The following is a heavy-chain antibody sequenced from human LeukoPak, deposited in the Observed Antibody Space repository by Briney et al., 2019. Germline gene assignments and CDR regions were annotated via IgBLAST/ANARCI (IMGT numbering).Heavy chain of an antibody. D-gene: IGHD3-9*01. J-gene: IGHJ6*03. CDR1: GGSISSSSYY. CDR2: IYYSGRT. CDR3: ARHFEAHYYYYYMDV. Sequence: PSETLSLTCTVSGGSISSSSYYWGWIRQPPGKGLEWIGSIYYSGRTYYNPSLKSRVTISVDTSKNQFSLKLNSVTAADTAVYYCARHFEAHYYYYYMDVWGKGTTVTVSS. V-gene: IGHV4-39*01.